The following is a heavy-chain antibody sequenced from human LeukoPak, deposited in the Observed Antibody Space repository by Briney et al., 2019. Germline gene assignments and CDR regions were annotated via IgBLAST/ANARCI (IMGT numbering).Heavy chain of an antibody. V-gene: IGHV3-23*01. D-gene: IGHD3-10*01. CDR1: GFTFSNYA. J-gene: IGHJ4*02. CDR2: ISGSGGTT. CDR3: ASHPGVYGSGSY. Sequence: GGSLRLSCATSGFTFSNYAVSWVRQAPGKGLEWVSSISGSGGTTYYADSVKGRFTISRDNAKNSLYLQMNSLRDEDTAVYYCASHPGVYGSGSYWGQGTLVTVSS.